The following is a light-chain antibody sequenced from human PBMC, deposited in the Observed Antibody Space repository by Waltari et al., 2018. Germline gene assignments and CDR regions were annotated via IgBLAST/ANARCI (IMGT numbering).Light chain of an antibody. V-gene: IGKV2-28*01. CDR3: MQAIQTPLT. J-gene: IGKJ4*01. CDR2: SGS. Sequence: DVVMTQSPLFLPVTPGEPASISCRSSQTLLNCNGYNYLDWFLLKPGQSPQRLIYSGSNRDSGVPYRFSGSGSGTDFTLNISRVEAEDVGIYYCMQAIQTPLTFGGGTKVEIK. CDR1: QTLLNCNGYNY.